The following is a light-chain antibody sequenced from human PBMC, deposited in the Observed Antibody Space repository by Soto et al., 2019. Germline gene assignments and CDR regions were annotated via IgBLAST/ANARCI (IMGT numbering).Light chain of an antibody. V-gene: IGLV1-44*01. CDR2: SNN. CDR1: SYNIGGNA. J-gene: IGLJ1*01. Sequence: QPVLTQPPSASGTPGQRVTLSCSGSSYNIGGNAVNWYQQLPGTTPKLLIYSNNQRPSGVPDRFSGSKSGTSASLAISGLQSEDEDDYYCAAWDDSLSGYVFGTGTKLTVL. CDR3: AAWDDSLSGYV.